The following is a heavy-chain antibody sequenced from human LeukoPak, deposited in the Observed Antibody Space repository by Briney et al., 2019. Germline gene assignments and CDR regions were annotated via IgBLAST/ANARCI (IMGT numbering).Heavy chain of an antibody. CDR1: GYTFTGYC. CDR3: ARDLGISGWYAPPLGYFDY. Sequence: ASVKVSCKASGYTFTGYCMHWVRQAPGQGLEWTGWINPKSGGTNYAQKFQGRVTMTRDTSISTTYMELSRLRSDDTAVYYCARDLGISGWYAPPLGYFDYWGQGTLVTVSS. CDR2: INPKSGGT. D-gene: IGHD6-19*01. V-gene: IGHV1-2*02. J-gene: IGHJ4*02.